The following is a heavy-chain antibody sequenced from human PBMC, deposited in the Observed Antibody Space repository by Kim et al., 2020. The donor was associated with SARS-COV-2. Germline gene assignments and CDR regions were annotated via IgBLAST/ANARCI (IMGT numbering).Heavy chain of an antibody. Sequence: SETLSLTCTVSGGSISSYYWSWIRQPPGKGLEWIGYIYYSGSTNYNPSLKSRVTISVDTSKNQFSLKLSSVTAADTAVYYCAGNRWFGELLIDYWGQGTLVTVSS. D-gene: IGHD3-10*01. J-gene: IGHJ4*02. CDR3: AGNRWFGELLIDY. V-gene: IGHV4-59*01. CDR1: GGSISSYY. CDR2: IYYSGST.